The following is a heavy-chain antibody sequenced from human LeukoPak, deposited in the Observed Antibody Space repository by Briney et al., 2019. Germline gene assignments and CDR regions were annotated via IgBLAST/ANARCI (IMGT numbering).Heavy chain of an antibody. CDR1: GFTLSSYW. V-gene: IGHV3-7*03. D-gene: IGHD2-15*01. Sequence: GGSLRLSCAASGFTLSSYWMTWVRQAPGKGLEWVANIKQDGSEEYYVDSVKGRFTISRDNTKNSLYLQMNSLRAEDTAVYYCARDVTPFIWGQGTLVTVSS. CDR3: ARDVTPFI. CDR2: IKQDGSEE. J-gene: IGHJ4*02.